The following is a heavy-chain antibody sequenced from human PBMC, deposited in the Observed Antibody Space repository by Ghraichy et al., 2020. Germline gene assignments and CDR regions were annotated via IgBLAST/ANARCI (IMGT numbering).Heavy chain of an antibody. J-gene: IGHJ4*02. Sequence: WETLSLSCNVSSDSFTFYYWHWIRQTPGKGLEWIGQVYYTGSTNYSPSLNSRVAISIDTSKTHLYLSLRSVTAADTAVYYCARAMAGDFDYWGQGILVTVSS. CDR1: SDSFTFYY. CDR3: ARAMAGDFDY. D-gene: IGHD6-19*01. CDR2: VYYTGST. V-gene: IGHV4-59*01.